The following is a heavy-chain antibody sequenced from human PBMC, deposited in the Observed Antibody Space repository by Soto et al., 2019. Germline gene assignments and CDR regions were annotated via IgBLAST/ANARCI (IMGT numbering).Heavy chain of an antibody. D-gene: IGHD2-2*01. CDR2: ISKIDYT. V-gene: IGHV3-21*01. J-gene: IGHJ4*02. Sequence: GGSLRLSCTVSGFAFNNYGINWVRQAPGKGLEWVSSISKIDYTYYSDSVKGRFTISRDNAKNSVSLQMNTLRVEDTAVYYCAREDSIIIPAASDFWGEGTLVTV. CDR1: GFAFNNYG. CDR3: AREDSIIIPAASDF.